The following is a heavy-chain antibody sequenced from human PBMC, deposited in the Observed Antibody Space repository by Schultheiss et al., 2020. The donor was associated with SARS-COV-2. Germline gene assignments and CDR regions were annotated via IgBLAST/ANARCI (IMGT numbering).Heavy chain of an antibody. CDR3: ARDSSYYDFWSGPDY. V-gene: IGHV3-33*01. Sequence: GGSLRLSCAASGFTFSSYGMHWVRQAPGKGLEWVAVIWYDGSNKYYADSVKGRFTISRDNSKNTLYLQMNSLRAEDTAVYYCARDSSYYDFWSGPDYWGQGTLVTVSS. D-gene: IGHD3-3*01. J-gene: IGHJ4*02. CDR1: GFTFSSYG. CDR2: IWYDGSNK.